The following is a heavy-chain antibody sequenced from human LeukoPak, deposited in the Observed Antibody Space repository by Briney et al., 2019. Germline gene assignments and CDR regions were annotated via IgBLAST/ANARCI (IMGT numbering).Heavy chain of an antibody. Sequence: SETLSLTCAVYGGSFSGYYWSWIRQPPGKGLEWIGEINHSGSTNYDPSLKSRVTISVDTSKNQFSLKLSSVTAADTAVYYCARLPGGSSWYEYLDYWGQGTLVTVSS. CDR1: GGSFSGYY. CDR3: ARLPGGSSWYEYLDY. J-gene: IGHJ4*02. D-gene: IGHD6-13*01. CDR2: INHSGST. V-gene: IGHV4-34*01.